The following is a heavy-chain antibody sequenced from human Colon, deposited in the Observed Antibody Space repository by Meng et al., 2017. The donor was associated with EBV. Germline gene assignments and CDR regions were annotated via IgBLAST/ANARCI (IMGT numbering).Heavy chain of an antibody. D-gene: IGHD4-17*01. V-gene: IGHV4-30-4*01. J-gene: IGHJ2*01. CDR1: GDSIRSVYYY. Sequence: QVHPQVSRVVLWAHQRPRPLPCNVPGDSIRSVYYYWSLRRPPPGECQELGWFLYCSKSSYNKPSPRSRVIISVDTSKHQSSLRLNAVTAADTAVYYCASLDGDFSLWYLDLWGRGTLVTVSS. CDR3: ASLDGDFSLWYLDL. CDR2: LYCSKSS.